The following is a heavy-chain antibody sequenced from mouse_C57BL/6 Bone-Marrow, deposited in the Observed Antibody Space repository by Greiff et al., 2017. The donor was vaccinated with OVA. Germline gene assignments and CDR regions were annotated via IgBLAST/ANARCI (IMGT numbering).Heavy chain of an antibody. CDR2: IYPGGGYT. D-gene: IGHD2-10*01. Sequence: QVQLRQSGAELVRPGTSVKMSCKASGYTFTNYWIGWAKQRPGHGLEWIGDIYPGGGYTNYNEKFKGKATLTADKSSSTAYMQFSSLTSEGSAIYYCAREGAYYGNEVFDYWGQGTTLTVSS. CDR1: GYTFTNYW. CDR3: AREGAYYGNEVFDY. J-gene: IGHJ2*01. V-gene: IGHV1-63*01.